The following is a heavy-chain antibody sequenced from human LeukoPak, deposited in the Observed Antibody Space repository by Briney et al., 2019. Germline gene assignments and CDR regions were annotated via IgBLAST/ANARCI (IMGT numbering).Heavy chain of an antibody. CDR3: RAGYSSGWYRGLDY. J-gene: IGHJ4*02. Sequence: PSETLSLTCTVSGGSISSSSYYWGWIRQPPGKGLEWIGSIYYSGSTYYNPSLKSRVTISVDPSKTQFSLKLSSVTAADTAVYYCRAGYSSGWYRGLDYWGQGTLVTVSS. D-gene: IGHD6-19*01. V-gene: IGHV4-39*01. CDR2: IYYSGST. CDR1: GGSISSSSYY.